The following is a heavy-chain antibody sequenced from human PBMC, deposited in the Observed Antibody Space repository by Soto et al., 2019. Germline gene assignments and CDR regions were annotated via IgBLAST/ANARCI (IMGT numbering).Heavy chain of an antibody. V-gene: IGHV3-23*01. J-gene: IGHJ4*02. CDR2: ISGSGGST. D-gene: IGHD6-19*01. CDR3: ATDAPYTSGWPSFVY. CDR1: GFTFSSYA. Sequence: PGGSLRLSCAASGFTFSSYAMSWVRQAPGKGLEWVSAISGSGGSTYYADSVKGRFTISRDSSKNTLYLQMNSLRAEDTAVYYCATDAPYTSGWPSFVYWGPGTLVAVSS.